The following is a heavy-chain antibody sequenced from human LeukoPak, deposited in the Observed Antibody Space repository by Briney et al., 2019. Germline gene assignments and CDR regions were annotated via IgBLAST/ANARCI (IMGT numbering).Heavy chain of an antibody. CDR1: GGSISSGGYY. J-gene: IGHJ3*02. CDR3: ARVYYDSSGFLGSAFDI. D-gene: IGHD3-22*01. CDR2: IYYSGST. Sequence: SETLSLTCTVSGGSISSGGYYWSWIRQHPGEGLEWIGYIYYSGSTYYNPSLKSRVTISVDTSKNQFSLKLSSVTAADTAVYYCARVYYDSSGFLGSAFDIWGQGTMVTVSS. V-gene: IGHV4-31*03.